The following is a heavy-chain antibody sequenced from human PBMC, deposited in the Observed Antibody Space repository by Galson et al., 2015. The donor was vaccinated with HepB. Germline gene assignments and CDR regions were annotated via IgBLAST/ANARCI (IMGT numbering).Heavy chain of an antibody. D-gene: IGHD6-19*01. J-gene: IGHJ4*02. V-gene: IGHV1-3*01. CDR1: GYTFTSYA. CDR3: AGYSSGWSNFDH. CDR2: INAGNGNT. Sequence: SVKVSCKASGYTFTSYAMHWVRQAPGQRLEWMGWINAGNGNTKYSQKFQGRVTITRDTSASTAYMELSSLRSEDTAVYYCAGYSSGWSNFDHWGQGTLATVSS.